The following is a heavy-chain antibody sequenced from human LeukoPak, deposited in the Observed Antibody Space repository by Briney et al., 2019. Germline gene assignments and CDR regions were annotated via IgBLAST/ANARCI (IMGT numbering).Heavy chain of an antibody. CDR1: GYTFTSYG. V-gene: IGHV1-18*01. J-gene: IGHJ6*03. CDR2: ISAYNGNT. Sequence: ASVTVSCKASGYTFTSYGISWVRQAPGQGLEWMGWISAYNGNTNYAQKLQGRVTMTTDTSTSTAYMELRSLRSDDTAVYYCARAVIVVVPAADYYYYYMDVWGKGTTVTISS. CDR3: ARAVIVVVPAADYYYYYMDV. D-gene: IGHD2-2*01.